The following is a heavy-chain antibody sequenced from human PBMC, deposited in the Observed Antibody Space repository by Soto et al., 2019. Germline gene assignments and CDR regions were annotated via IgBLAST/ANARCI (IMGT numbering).Heavy chain of an antibody. CDR1: GFTFSSYA. CDR3: AKDRVKTTVTIAWFDP. V-gene: IGHV3-23*01. Sequence: LGLSCAASGFTFSSYAISWVRQSPCKGLEWVSAISGSGGSTYYADSVKGRFTISRDNSKNTLYLQMNSLRAEDTAVYYCAKDRVKTTVTIAWFDPWGQGTLVTVSS. J-gene: IGHJ5*02. CDR2: ISGSGGST. D-gene: IGHD4-4*01.